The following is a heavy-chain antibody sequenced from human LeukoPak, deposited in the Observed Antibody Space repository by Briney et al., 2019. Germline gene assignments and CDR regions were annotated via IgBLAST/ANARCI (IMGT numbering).Heavy chain of an antibody. CDR2: IKQDGSEK. Sequence: GGSLRLSCAASGFTFSSYWMSWVRQAPGKGLEWVANIKQDGSEKYYVDSVEGRFTISRDSAKDSLYLQMNSLRAEDTAVYYCARDGGYSYGYAAPEYYYYGMDVWGQGTTVTVSS. J-gene: IGHJ6*02. CDR3: ARDGGYSYGYAAPEYYYYGMDV. CDR1: GFTFSSYW. V-gene: IGHV3-7*03. D-gene: IGHD5-18*01.